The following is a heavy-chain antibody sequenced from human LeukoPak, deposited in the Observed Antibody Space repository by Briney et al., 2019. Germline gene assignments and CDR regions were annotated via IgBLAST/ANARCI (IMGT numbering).Heavy chain of an antibody. Sequence: GASVKVSCKASGYTFTGYFMHWVPQAPGQGLEWMGRINPNSGVTNYAQKFQGRVTMTRDTTINTAYMELSRLRSDDTAVYYCARDTTGSLGHYWGQGTLVTVSS. V-gene: IGHV1-2*06. CDR1: GYTFTGYF. CDR2: INPNSGVT. CDR3: ARDTTGSLGHY. D-gene: IGHD1-26*01. J-gene: IGHJ4*02.